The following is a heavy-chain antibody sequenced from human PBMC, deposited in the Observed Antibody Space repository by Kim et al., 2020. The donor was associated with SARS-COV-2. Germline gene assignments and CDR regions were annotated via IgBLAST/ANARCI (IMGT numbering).Heavy chain of an antibody. Sequence: SETLSLTCAVSGDSVSIYYWSWIRQPPGRGLEWIGYIYSSGSTYSHPSLKSRVTISVDTSKNHFSLRLSSVTAADTAVYYCARSYSNSLFFDFWGQGTL. D-gene: IGHD6-6*01. CDR3: ARSYSNSLFFDF. V-gene: IGHV4-59*02. CDR1: GDSVSIYY. J-gene: IGHJ4*02. CDR2: IYSSGST.